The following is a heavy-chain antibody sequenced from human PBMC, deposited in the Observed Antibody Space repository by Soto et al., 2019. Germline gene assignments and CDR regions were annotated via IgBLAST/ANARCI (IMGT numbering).Heavy chain of an antibody. CDR3: ARPPYPGCINAVCYPLDY. Sequence: ASVKVSCKASGYTFTGYYMHWVRQAPGQGLEWMGIINPNGGSTNYAQKLQGRVAMTRDTSTSTVYMELNSLRSEDTAVYYCARPPYPGCINAVCYPLDYWGQGTLVTVSS. CDR1: GYTFTGYY. CDR2: INPNGGST. D-gene: IGHD2-8*01. J-gene: IGHJ4*02. V-gene: IGHV1-46*01.